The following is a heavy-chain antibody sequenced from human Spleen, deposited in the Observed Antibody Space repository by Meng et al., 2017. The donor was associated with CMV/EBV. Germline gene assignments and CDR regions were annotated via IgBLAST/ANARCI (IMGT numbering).Heavy chain of an antibody. J-gene: IGHJ5*02. CDR3: ARGKRDFWSGFIPDWFDP. CDR2: MNPSSGNT. CDR1: YNFITYE. Sequence: YNFITYEINWVRQATGQGLEWMGQMNPSSGNTDYCKKFQSKVSITKDTSISTFYMELSSLRSEDTAVYYCARGKRDFWSGFIPDWFDPWGQGTLVTVSS. D-gene: IGHD3-3*01. V-gene: IGHV1-8*02.